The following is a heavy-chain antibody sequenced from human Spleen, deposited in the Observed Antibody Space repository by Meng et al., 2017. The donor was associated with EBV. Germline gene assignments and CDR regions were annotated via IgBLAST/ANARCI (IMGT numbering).Heavy chain of an antibody. CDR1: GASVNSGSYY. V-gene: IGHV4-61*01. CDR2: IYHGGGT. Sequence: QVQLQESGPGLLKPSETLSLTCTVSGASVNSGSYYWSWIRQPPGKELEWIGYIYHGGGTSYNPSLKSRVTISVDASKNEFSLKLFSVTAADTAVYYCARALWNKVDFWGQGTLVTVSS. CDR3: ARALWNKVDF. D-gene: IGHD1/OR15-1a*01. J-gene: IGHJ4*02.